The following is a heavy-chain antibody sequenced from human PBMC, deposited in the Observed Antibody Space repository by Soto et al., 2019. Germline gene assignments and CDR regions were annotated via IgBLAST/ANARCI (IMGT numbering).Heavy chain of an antibody. Sequence: ASVKVSCKASGGTFSSYAISWVRQAPGKGLEWMGGIIPIFGTANYAQKFQGRVTITADESTSTAYMELSSLRSEDTAVYYCARGRYYYDSSGSRRYYYGMDVWGQGTTVTVSS. D-gene: IGHD3-22*01. CDR3: ARGRYYYDSSGSRRYYYGMDV. J-gene: IGHJ6*02. CDR1: GGTFSSYA. V-gene: IGHV1-69*13. CDR2: IIPIFGTA.